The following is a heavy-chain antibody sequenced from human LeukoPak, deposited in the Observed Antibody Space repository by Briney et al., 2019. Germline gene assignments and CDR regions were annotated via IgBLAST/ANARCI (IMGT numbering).Heavy chain of an antibody. D-gene: IGHD2-15*01. CDR2: INGGGGTT. V-gene: IGHV3-23*01. CDR3: ALCSGGSCYSGWFDP. Sequence: PGGSLRLSCAASGFTFTNYNMNWVRQAPGKGLEWVSAINGGGGTTNYVDSVKGRFTISRDNSKNTLYLQMNSLRAEDTATYYCALCSGGSCYSGWFDPWGQGTLVTVSS. J-gene: IGHJ5*02. CDR1: GFTFTNYN.